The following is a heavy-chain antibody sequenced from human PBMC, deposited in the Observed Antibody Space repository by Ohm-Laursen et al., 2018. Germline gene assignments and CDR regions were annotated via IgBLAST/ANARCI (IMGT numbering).Heavy chain of an antibody. Sequence: TLSLTCTVSGASMIDYYWNWIRQPPGKGLEWIGYIYYSGSTKYNPSLESRVTISVDTSKNQFSLKLSSVTAADTALYYCARGLWWFDPWGQGTLVTVSS. CDR2: IYYSGST. CDR3: ARGLWWFDP. CDR1: GASMIDYY. V-gene: IGHV4-59*08. J-gene: IGHJ5*02.